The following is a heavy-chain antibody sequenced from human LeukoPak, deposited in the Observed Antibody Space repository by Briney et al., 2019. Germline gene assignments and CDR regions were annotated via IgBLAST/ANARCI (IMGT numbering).Heavy chain of an antibody. J-gene: IGHJ3*02. Sequence: SETLSLTCIVSGGSISSYYWSWIRQPPGKGLEWIGYIYYSGSTNYNPSLKRRVTISVDTSKNQFSLKLSSVTAADTAVYYCARMGSRSGPYDACDIWGQGTMVTVSS. CDR1: GGSISSYY. D-gene: IGHD3-10*01. CDR3: ARMGSRSGPYDACDI. CDR2: IYYSGST. V-gene: IGHV4-59*01.